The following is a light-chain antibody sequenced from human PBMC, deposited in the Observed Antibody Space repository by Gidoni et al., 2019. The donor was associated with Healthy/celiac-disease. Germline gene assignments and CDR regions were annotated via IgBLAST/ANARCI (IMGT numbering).Light chain of an antibody. CDR2: GAS. Sequence: EIVLTQSPGTLSFSPGERATLSCRASQSVSSSYLSWYQQKPGQAPRRLIYGASSRATGITDRFSGSGSGTDLTLTISRLEPEDFAVYYCQQYGSSPPVTFGQGTRLEIK. J-gene: IGKJ5*01. CDR3: QQYGSSPPVT. CDR1: QSVSSSY. V-gene: IGKV3-20*01.